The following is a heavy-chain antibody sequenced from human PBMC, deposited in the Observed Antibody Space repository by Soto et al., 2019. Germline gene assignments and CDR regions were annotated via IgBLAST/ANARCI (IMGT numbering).Heavy chain of an antibody. CDR2: ITPIYPTT. V-gene: IGHV1-69*15. J-gene: IGHJ4*02. CDR3: ARIPRYSLPTSDDLDS. Sequence: QVQLVQSGAELRKPGSSVQVSCKASGGTFYTYTFSWVRQAPGQGLEWMGSITPIYPTTNYAERFQGRLTITADGSTRTAYMDLNSLTSEDTAVYYCARIPRYSLPTSDDLDSWGQGTLVTVSS. CDR1: GGTFYTYT. D-gene: IGHD5-18*01.